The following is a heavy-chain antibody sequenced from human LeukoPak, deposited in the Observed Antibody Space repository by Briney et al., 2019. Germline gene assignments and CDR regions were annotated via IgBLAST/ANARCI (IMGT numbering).Heavy chain of an antibody. D-gene: IGHD2-21*02. CDR1: GFTFSSYA. CDR2: ISYDGSNK. V-gene: IGHV3-30-3*01. CDR3: ARDGGDDAFDI. Sequence: GGSLRLSCAASGFTFSSYAMHWVRQAPGKGLEWVAVISYDGSNKYYADSVKGRFTISRDNSKNTLYLQMNSLRAEDTAVYYCARDGGDDAFDIWGQGTTVTVSS. J-gene: IGHJ3*02.